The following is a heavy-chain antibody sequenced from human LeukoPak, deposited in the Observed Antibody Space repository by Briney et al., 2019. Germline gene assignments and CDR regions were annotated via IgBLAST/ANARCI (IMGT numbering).Heavy chain of an antibody. CDR3: ARWTSSSWYRFDY. Sequence: SETLSLTCAVYGGSFSGYYWSWIRQPPGKGLEWIGEINHSGSTNYNPSLKSRVTISVDTSKNQFSLKLSSVTAADTAVYYCARWTSSSWYRFDYWGRGTLVTVSS. V-gene: IGHV4-34*01. CDR2: INHSGST. CDR1: GGSFSGYY. J-gene: IGHJ4*02. D-gene: IGHD6-13*01.